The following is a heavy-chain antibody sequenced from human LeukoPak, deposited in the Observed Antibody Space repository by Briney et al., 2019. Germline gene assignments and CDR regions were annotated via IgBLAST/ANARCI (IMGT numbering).Heavy chain of an antibody. J-gene: IGHJ6*02. CDR1: GFTFSSYS. D-gene: IGHD6-13*01. Sequence: PGGSLRLSCAASGFTFSSYSMNWVRQAPGKGLEWVSYISSSSSTIYYADSVKGRFTISRDNAKNSLNLQMNSLRAEDTAVYYCARVGLAAAGTFRYYYYGMDVWGQGTTVTVSS. V-gene: IGHV3-48*01. CDR3: ARVGLAAAGTFRYYYYGMDV. CDR2: ISSSSSTI.